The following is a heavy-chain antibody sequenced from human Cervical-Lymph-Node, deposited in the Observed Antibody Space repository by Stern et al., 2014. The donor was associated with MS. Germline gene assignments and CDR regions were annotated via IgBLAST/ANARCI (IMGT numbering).Heavy chain of an antibody. V-gene: IGHV3-23*04. CDR2: SGSDGGT. CDR1: GFTFPNYA. J-gene: IGHJ5*02. D-gene: IGHD1-14*01. CDR3: GKDLHNGSADR. Sequence: EVQLVESLGGLVQPGGSLRLSCAASGFTFPNYAMTWVRQAPGQGLDWVSGSGSDGGTHYADSVRGRIRISSDNSKNMLYLQMNSLRDEDTAVYYCGKDLHNGSADRWGQGTLVTVSS.